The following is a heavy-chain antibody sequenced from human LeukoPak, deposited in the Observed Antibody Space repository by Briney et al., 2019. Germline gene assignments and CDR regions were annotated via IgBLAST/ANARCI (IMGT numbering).Heavy chain of an antibody. V-gene: IGHV1-3*01. J-gene: IGHJ4*02. CDR2: INAGNGNT. CDR3: ARDHNIVAPFDY. Sequence: ASVKVSCKASGYTFASYAMHWVRQAPGQRLEWMGWINAGNGNTKYSQKFQGRVTITRDTSASTAYMELSSLRSEDTAVYYCARDHNIVAPFDYWGQGTLVTVSS. CDR1: GYTFASYA. D-gene: IGHD5-12*01.